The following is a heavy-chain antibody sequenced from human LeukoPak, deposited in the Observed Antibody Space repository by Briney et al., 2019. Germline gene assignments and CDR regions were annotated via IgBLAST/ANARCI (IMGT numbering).Heavy chain of an antibody. Sequence: PGGSLRLSCAASGFTFSSYAMAWVRQAPGNGLEWVSAIGGTDGKTYYVDSVKGRFTISRDNSKNTLYLQMNSLRADDTAVYYCAKEYSGSFSPFPSYFDYWGQGTLVTVSS. CDR3: AKEYSGSFSPFPSYFDY. D-gene: IGHD1-26*01. V-gene: IGHV3-23*01. J-gene: IGHJ4*02. CDR2: IGGTDGKT. CDR1: GFTFSSYA.